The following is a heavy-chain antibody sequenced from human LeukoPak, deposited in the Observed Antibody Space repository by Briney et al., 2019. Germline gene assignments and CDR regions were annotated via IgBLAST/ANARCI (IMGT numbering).Heavy chain of an antibody. Sequence: KPSETLSLTCTVSGGSISSYYWSWIRQPAGKGLEWIGRIYTSGSTNYNPSLKSRVTMSVDTSKNQFSLKLSSVTAADTAVYYCARDYYDFWSGYDAFDIWGQGTMVTVSS. J-gene: IGHJ3*02. CDR1: GGSISSYY. CDR3: ARDYYDFWSGYDAFDI. V-gene: IGHV4-4*07. D-gene: IGHD3-3*01. CDR2: IYTSGST.